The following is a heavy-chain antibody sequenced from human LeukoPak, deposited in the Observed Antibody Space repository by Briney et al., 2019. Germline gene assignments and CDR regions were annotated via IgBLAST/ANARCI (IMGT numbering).Heavy chain of an antibody. CDR1: GFTFSSHS. CDR2: ISSSSSTI. V-gene: IGHV3-48*01. Sequence: GGSLRLSCAASGFTFSSHSMNWVRQAPGKGLEWVSYISSSSSTIYYADSVKGRFTISRDNSKNTLHLQMNSLRAEDTAVYYCAKGKKWELQGLFDYWGQGTLVTVSS. CDR3: AKGKKWELQGLFDY. J-gene: IGHJ4*02. D-gene: IGHD1-26*01.